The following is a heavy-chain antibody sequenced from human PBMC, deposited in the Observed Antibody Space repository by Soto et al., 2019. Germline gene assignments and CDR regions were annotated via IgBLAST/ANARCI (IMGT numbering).Heavy chain of an antibody. V-gene: IGHV3-21*01. CDR3: ARDAVLGRGVDY. D-gene: IGHD3-10*01. CDR2: ISSSSSYI. Sequence: SCAAXGFTFSSYSMNWVRQAPGKGLEWVSSISSSSSYIYYADSVKGRFTISRDNAKNSLYLQMNSLRAEDTAVYYCARDAVLGRGVDYWGQGTLVTVSS. CDR1: GFTFSSYS. J-gene: IGHJ4*02.